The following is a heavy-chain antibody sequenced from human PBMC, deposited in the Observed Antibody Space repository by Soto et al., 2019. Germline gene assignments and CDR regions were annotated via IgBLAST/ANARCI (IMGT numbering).Heavy chain of an antibody. V-gene: IGHV1-18*01. CDR2: ISGHNGNT. CDR3: ARDLYPLAYYFDS. J-gene: IGHJ4*02. Sequence: QVQLVQSGAEVKKPGASVKVSCKASGYTFTNHGISWVRQAPGQGLEWLGSISGHNGNTKYAQRLQGRVTMTTDTSTSTAYMELRSLKSDDTAVYYCARDLYPLAYYFDSWGQGTLVTVSS. CDR1: GYTFTNHG.